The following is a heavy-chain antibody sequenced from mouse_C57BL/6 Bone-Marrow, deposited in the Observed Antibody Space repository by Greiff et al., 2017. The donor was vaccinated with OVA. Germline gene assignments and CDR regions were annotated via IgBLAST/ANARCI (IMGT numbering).Heavy chain of an antibody. CDR3: AGTPPGSSDWCAY. D-gene: IGHD1-1*01. J-gene: IGHJ3*01. Sequence: QVQLQQPGAELVKPGASVKLSCKASGYTFTSYWMHWVKQRPGRGLEWIGRIDPNSGGTKYNEKFKSKATLTVDKPYTKAYMQLSSLTSEDSAVYDCAGTPPGSSDWCAYWGRGTGVTVSA. CDR1: GYTFTSYW. CDR2: IDPNSGGT. V-gene: IGHV1-72*01.